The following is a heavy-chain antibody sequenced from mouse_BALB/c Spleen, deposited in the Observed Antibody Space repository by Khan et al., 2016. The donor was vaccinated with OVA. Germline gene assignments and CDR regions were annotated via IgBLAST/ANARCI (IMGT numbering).Heavy chain of an antibody. J-gene: IGHJ2*01. CDR2: IYPGTDNT. Sequence: QVQLQQSGAELVRPGASVKLSCKTSGYIFTSYWIHWVKQRSGQGLEWFARIYPGTDNTYYNEKLKDKVTLTADNSSSTVYMQLSSLKSEDSAVYFCAREEALYYLDYWGQGTTLTVSS. V-gene: IGHV1S132*01. CDR3: AREEALYYLDY. CDR1: GYIFTSYW. D-gene: IGHD3-2*02.